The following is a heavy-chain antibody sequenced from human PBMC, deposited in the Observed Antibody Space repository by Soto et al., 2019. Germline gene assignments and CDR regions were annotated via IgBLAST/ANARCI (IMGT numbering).Heavy chain of an antibody. CDR2: INHSGST. CDR1: GGSFSGYY. V-gene: IGHV4-34*01. D-gene: IGHD3-10*01. CDR3: AKVGVLLWFGESSPYFDY. Sequence: SETLSLTCAVYGGSFSGYYWSWIRQPPGKGLEWIGEINHSGSTNYNPSLKSRVTISVDTSKNQFSLKLSSVTAADTAVYYCAKVGVLLWFGESSPYFDYWGQGTPVTVSS. J-gene: IGHJ4*02.